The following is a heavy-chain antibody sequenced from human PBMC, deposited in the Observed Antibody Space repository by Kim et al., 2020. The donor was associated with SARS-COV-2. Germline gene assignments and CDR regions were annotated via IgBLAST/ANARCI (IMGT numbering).Heavy chain of an antibody. D-gene: IGHD1-26*01. J-gene: IGHJ4*02. CDR2: ISGSGGST. Sequence: GGSLRLSCAASGFTFSSYAMSWVRQAPGKGLEWVSAISGSGGSTYYADSVKGRFTISRDNSKNTLYLQMNSLRAEDTAVYYCAKEGHSSRDNLVGATGLAHFDYWGQGTLVTVSS. CDR1: GFTFSSYA. V-gene: IGHV3-23*01. CDR3: AKEGHSSRDNLVGATGLAHFDY.